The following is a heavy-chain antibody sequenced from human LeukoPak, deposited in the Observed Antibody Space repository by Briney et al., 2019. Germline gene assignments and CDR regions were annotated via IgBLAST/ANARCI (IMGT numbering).Heavy chain of an antibody. CDR3: ARQTTSGYLDY. Sequence: PSETLSLTCSVYGGSLSGYYWSWIRQTPGKGLELIGEINHSGSTTYYPSFKNRVTISVDTSKNRFSLKLSSVTAADRALYYCARQTTSGYLDYWGQGTLVTVS. D-gene: IGHD3-22*01. V-gene: IGHV4-34*01. CDR2: INHSGST. CDR1: GGSLSGYY. J-gene: IGHJ4*02.